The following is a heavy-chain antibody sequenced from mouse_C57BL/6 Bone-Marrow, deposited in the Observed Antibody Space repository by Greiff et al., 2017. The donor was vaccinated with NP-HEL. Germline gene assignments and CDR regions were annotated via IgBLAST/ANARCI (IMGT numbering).Heavy chain of an antibody. D-gene: IGHD1-1*01. CDR2: ISNGGGST. J-gene: IGHJ3*01. V-gene: IGHV5-12*01. CDR3: ARPYYGSRTGFAY. CDR1: GFTFSDYY. Sequence: DVKLVESGGGLVQPGGSLKLSCAASGFTFSDYYMYWVRQTPEKRLEWVAYISNGGGSTYYPDTVKGRFTISRDNAKNTLYLQMSRLKSEDTAMYYCARPYYGSRTGFAYWGQGTLVTVSA.